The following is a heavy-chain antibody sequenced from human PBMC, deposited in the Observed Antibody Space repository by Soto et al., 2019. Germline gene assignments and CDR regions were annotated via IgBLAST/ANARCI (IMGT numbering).Heavy chain of an antibody. D-gene: IGHD3-3*01. V-gene: IGHV5-51*01. J-gene: IGHJ5*02. Sequence: PGESLKISCKGSGYSFTSYWIGWVRQMPGKGLEWMGIIYPGDSDTRYSPSLQGQVTISADKSISTAYLQWSSLKASDTAMYYCARLIRGFLEWLRVPSFDPWGQGTLVTVSS. CDR2: IYPGDSDT. CDR3: ARLIRGFLEWLRVPSFDP. CDR1: GYSFTSYW.